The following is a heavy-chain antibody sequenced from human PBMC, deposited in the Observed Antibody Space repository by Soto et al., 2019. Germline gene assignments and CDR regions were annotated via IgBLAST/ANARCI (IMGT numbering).Heavy chain of an antibody. D-gene: IGHD6-13*01. CDR1: GFTFSDYY. CDR3: ARDKESSTPYYYGMDV. Sequence: LRLSCAASGFTFSDYYMSWIRQAPGKGLEWVSYISSSGRTIYYADSVKGRFTISRDNTKNSLYLQMNSLRVEDTAVYYCARDKESSTPYYYGMDVWGQGTTVTVSS. J-gene: IGHJ6*02. CDR2: ISSSGRTI. V-gene: IGHV3-11*01.